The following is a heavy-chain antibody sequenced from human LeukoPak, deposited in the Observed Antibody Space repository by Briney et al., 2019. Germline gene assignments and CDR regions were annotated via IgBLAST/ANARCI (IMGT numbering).Heavy chain of an antibody. J-gene: IGHJ4*02. CDR2: IKSKTDGGTT. D-gene: IGHD3-22*01. CDR1: GFTFDDYG. CDR3: TTEVVITTYFDY. V-gene: IGHV3-15*01. Sequence: GGSLRLSCAASGFTFDDYGMSWVRQAPGKGLEWVGRIKSKTDGGTTDYAAPVKGRFTISRDVSKNTLYLQMNSLKTEDTAVYYCTTEVVITTYFDYWGQGTLVTVSS.